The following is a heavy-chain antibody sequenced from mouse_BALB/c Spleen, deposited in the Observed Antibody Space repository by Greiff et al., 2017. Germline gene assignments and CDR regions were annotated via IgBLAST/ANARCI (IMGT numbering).Heavy chain of an antibody. CDR2: ISSGSSTI. J-gene: IGHJ3*01. D-gene: IGHD2-10*02. CDR3: ARGYGNYDPWFAY. V-gene: IGHV5-17*02. Sequence: EVTLVESGGGLVQPGGSRKLSCAASGFTFSSFGMHWVRQAPEKGLEWVAYISSGSSTIYYADTVKGRFTISRDNPKNTLFLQMTSLRSEDTAMYYCARGYGNYDPWFAYWGQGTLVTVSA. CDR1: GFTFSSFG.